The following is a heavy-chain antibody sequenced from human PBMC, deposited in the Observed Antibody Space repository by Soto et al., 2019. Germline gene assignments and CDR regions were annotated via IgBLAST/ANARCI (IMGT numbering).Heavy chain of an antibody. CDR2: ISGSGGST. CDR3: ARATYCGGDCYTSFDY. V-gene: IGHV3-23*01. D-gene: IGHD2-21*02. Sequence: EVQLLESGGGLVQPGGSLRLSCAASGFTFSSYAMSWVRQAPGKGLEWVSAISGSGGSTYYADSVKGRFTISRDNSKNTLYLQMNSLRAEDTAVYYCARATYCGGDCYTSFDYWGQGTLVTVSS. J-gene: IGHJ4*02. CDR1: GFTFSSYA.